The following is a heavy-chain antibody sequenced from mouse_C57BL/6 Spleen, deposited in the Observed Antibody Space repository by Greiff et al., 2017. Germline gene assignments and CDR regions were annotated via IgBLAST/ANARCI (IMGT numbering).Heavy chain of an antibody. J-gene: IGHJ4*01. Sequence: QVQLQQPGTELVKPGASVKLSCKASGYTFTSYWMPWVKQRPGQGLEWIGNINPSNGGTNYNEKFKSKATLTVDKSSSTAYMQLSSLTSEDSAVYYCARGIDGYYPDYYAMDYWGQGTSVTVSS. D-gene: IGHD2-3*01. CDR1: GYTFTSYW. CDR2: INPSNGGT. CDR3: ARGIDGYYPDYYAMDY. V-gene: IGHV1-53*01.